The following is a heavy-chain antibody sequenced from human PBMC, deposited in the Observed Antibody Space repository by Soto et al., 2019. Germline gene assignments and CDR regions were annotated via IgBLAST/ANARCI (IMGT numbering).Heavy chain of an antibody. Sequence: PSETLSLNGVVYGESFGGFYWSWVRQSPGKGLEWIGEISQTETTAYSPSLKSRVSISADTSKKQFSLTLTSVTAADTAVYYCVHSPNVAVDHWGHGTLVTVSS. V-gene: IGHV4-34*01. CDR1: GESFGGFY. CDR2: ISQTETT. CDR3: VHSPNVAVDH. J-gene: IGHJ4*01. D-gene: IGHD2-15*01.